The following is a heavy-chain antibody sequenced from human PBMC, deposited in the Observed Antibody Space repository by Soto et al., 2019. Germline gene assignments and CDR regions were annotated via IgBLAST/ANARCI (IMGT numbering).Heavy chain of an antibody. V-gene: IGHV4-39*07. D-gene: IGHD3-10*01. J-gene: IGHJ6*02. CDR3: ARGGVYGSGSYSSGYYYYGMDV. CDR1: GGSISSGDYY. Sequence: PSETLSLTCTVSGGSISSGDYYWSWIRQPPGKGLEWIGEINHSGSTNYNPSLKSRVTISVDTSKNQFSLKLSSVTAADTAVYYCARGGVYGSGSYSSGYYYYGMDVWGQGTTVTVSS. CDR2: INHSGST.